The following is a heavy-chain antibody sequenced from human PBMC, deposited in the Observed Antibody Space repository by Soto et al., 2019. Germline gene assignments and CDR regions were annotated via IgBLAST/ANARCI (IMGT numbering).Heavy chain of an antibody. CDR2: IDPSSGIT. CDR3: AREFTGTNFFDY. V-gene: IGHV1-46*01. Sequence: QVQLVQGGAEVKKPGASVRVSCKASGYTFTTYHVHWVRQAPGQGPEWMGIIDPSSGITDYTQKFQGRVTMTRVTSTSVVYMELRSLRSEETATYYCAREFTGTNFFDYWGQGTLLTVSP. J-gene: IGHJ4*02. D-gene: IGHD1-1*01. CDR1: GYTFTTYH.